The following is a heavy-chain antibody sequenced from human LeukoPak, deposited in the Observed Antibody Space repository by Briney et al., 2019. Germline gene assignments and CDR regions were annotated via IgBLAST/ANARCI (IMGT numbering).Heavy chain of an antibody. CDR2: FDPGDGET. CDR3: AHGNYARGGAYFDY. V-gene: IGHV1-24*01. J-gene: IGHJ4*02. Sequence: ASVKVSCKVSGYTLTELSMHWVRQAPGKGLEWMGGFDPGDGETIYAQKFQGRVTMTEDTSTDTAYMELSSLRSEDTAAYYCAHGNYARGGAYFDYWGQGTLVTVSS. CDR1: GYTLTELS. D-gene: IGHD1-7*01.